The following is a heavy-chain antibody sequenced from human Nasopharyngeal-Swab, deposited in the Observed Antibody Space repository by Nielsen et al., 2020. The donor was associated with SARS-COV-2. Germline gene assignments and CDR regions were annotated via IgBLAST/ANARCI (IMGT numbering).Heavy chain of an antibody. CDR3: AKDCGLRAAYYYYGMDV. D-gene: IGHD6-25*01. CDR1: GFTFSSYG. V-gene: IGHV3-30*18. J-gene: IGHJ6*02. Sequence: GESLKISCAASGFTFSSYGMHWVRQAPGKGLEWVAVISYDGSNKYYADSVKGRFTISRDNSKNTLYLQMNSPRAEDTAVYYCAKDCGLRAAYYYYGMDVWGQGTTVTVSS. CDR2: ISYDGSNK.